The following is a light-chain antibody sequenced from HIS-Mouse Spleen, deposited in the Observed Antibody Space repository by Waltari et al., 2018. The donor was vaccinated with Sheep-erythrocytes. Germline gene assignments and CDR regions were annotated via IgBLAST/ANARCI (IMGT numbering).Light chain of an antibody. CDR3: QAWDSSTAVV. CDR2: QDS. J-gene: IGLJ2*01. CDR1: KLGDKY. V-gene: IGLV3-1*01. Sequence: SYELTQPPSVSVSPGQTASITCSGDKLGDKYACWYQQKPGQSPVLVIYQDSKRPSGIPERVSGSTSGKTATLTISGTEDTDEADYYCQAWDSSTAVVFGGGTKLTVL.